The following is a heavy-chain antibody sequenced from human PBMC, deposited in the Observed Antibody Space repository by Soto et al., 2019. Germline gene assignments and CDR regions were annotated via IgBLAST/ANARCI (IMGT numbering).Heavy chain of an antibody. D-gene: IGHD3-22*01. V-gene: IGHV4-39*01. CDR2: IYYSGST. CDR1: GGSISSSSYY. CDR3: ARVKATMIVVVITLDAFDI. J-gene: IGHJ3*02. Sequence: PSETLSLTCTVSGGSISSSSYYWGRIRQPPGKGLEWIGSIYYSGSTYYNPSLKSRVTISVDTSKNQFSLKLSSVTAADTAVYYCARVKATMIVVVITLDAFDIWGQGTMVTVSS.